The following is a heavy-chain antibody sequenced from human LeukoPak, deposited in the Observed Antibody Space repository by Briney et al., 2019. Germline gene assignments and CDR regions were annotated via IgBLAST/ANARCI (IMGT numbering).Heavy chain of an antibody. V-gene: IGHV3-23*01. CDR1: GFTFSTYA. D-gene: IGHD3-9*01. Sequence: GGSPRLSCAASGFTFSTYAMSWVRQAPGKRLEWVSGLSGSGSSAYYADSVKGRFTISRDNSKNTLYLQMNSLRPEDTAVYYCAKGLTNLGDDWGQGTLVTVSS. CDR3: AKGLTNLGDD. CDR2: LSGSGSSA. J-gene: IGHJ4*02.